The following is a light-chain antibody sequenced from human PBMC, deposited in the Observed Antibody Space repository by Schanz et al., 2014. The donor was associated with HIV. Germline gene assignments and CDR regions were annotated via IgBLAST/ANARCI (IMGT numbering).Light chain of an antibody. CDR2: LSSDGSH. Sequence: QPVLTQSPSASASLGASVKLTCTLSSGHSSYAIAWHQQQPEKGPRYLMKLSSDGSHYKGDGIPDRFSGTSSGAERYLTISSLQSEDEADYYCQTWDTGIRVFGGGTKLTVL. CDR1: SGHSSYA. V-gene: IGLV4-69*01. J-gene: IGLJ3*02. CDR3: QTWDTGIRV.